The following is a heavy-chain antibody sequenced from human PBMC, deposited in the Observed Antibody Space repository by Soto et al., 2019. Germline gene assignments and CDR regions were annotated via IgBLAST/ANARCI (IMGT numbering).Heavy chain of an antibody. Sequence: QVQLVQSGAEVKKPGASVKVSCKASGYTFTNYDINWVRQATGQGLEWMGWMNANSGKTGYARKFQGRVAMTRNTSIRTAHMALSSLRSEDTAVYYCGRGTLLRETWVLDVWGQGTTVTVSS. J-gene: IGHJ6*02. CDR1: GYTFTNYD. D-gene: IGHD3-22*01. CDR3: GRGTLLRETWVLDV. V-gene: IGHV1-8*01. CDR2: MNANSGKT.